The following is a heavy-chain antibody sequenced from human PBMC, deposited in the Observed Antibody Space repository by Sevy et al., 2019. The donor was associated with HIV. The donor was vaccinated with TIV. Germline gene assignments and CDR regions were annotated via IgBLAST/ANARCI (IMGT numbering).Heavy chain of an antibody. D-gene: IGHD3-22*01. J-gene: IGHJ3*02. CDR2: ISGSGGST. Sequence: GGSLRLSCAASGFTFSTYAMSWVRQAPGKGLEWVSGISGSGGSTYYADSVKGRFTISRDNSKNTLYLQMNSLRAEDTAVYYCAKDYYDSSGYYPMDAFDIWGQGTMVPVSS. CDR1: GFTFSTYA. CDR3: AKDYYDSSGYYPMDAFDI. V-gene: IGHV3-23*01.